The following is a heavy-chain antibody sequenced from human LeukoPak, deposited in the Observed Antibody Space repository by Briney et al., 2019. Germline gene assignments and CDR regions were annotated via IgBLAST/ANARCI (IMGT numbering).Heavy chain of an antibody. Sequence: GGSLRLSCAASGFTFSSYSMNWVRQAPGKGLEWVSSISSSSSYIYYADSVKGRFTISGDNAKNSLYLQMNSLRAEDTAVYYCARDFGDYGGNCFDYWGQGTLVTVSS. CDR2: ISSSSSYI. D-gene: IGHD4-23*01. CDR3: ARDFGDYGGNCFDY. CDR1: GFTFSSYS. V-gene: IGHV3-21*01. J-gene: IGHJ4*02.